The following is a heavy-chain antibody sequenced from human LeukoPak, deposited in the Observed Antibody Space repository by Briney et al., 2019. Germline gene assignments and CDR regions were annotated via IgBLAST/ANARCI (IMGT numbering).Heavy chain of an antibody. CDR2: ISSSGSTI. D-gene: IGHD2-15*01. CDR1: GFTFSDYY. CDR3: ARERVVAAPSSEPGFSY. Sequence: PGGSLRLSCAASGFTFSDYYMSWIRQAPGKGLEWVSYISSSGSTIYYADSVKGRFTISRDNAKNSLYLQMNSLRAEDTAVYYCARERVVAAPSSEPGFSYWGQGTLVTVSS. V-gene: IGHV3-11*01. J-gene: IGHJ4*02.